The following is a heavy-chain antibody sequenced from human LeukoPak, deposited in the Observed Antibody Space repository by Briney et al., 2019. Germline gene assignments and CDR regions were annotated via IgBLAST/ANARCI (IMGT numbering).Heavy chain of an antibody. CDR3: ARRSRQWLNFDY. CDR1: GYKFTNYW. D-gene: IGHD6-19*01. J-gene: IGHJ4*02. CDR2: IYPRDSDT. V-gene: IGHV5-51*01. Sequence: GESLKISCKGSGYKFTNYWIAWVRQMPGQGLEWLGIIYPRDSDTRYSPSFQGQVTISADKSISTAYLQWSSLKASDTAMYYCARRSRQWLNFDYWGQGTLVTVSS.